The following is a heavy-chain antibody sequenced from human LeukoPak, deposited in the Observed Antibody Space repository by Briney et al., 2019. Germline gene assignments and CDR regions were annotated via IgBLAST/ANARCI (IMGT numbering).Heavy chain of an antibody. V-gene: IGHV1-69*04. J-gene: IGHJ6*02. D-gene: IGHD3-9*01. CDR2: IIPILGIA. Sequence: GASVKVSCKASGGTFSSYAISWVRQAPGQGLEWMGRIIPILGIANYAQKFQGRVTITADKSTSTAYMELSSLRSEDTAVYYCARILGGVYDILTYYYYYYGMDVWGQGTTVTVSS. CDR1: GGTFSSYA. CDR3: ARILGGVYDILTYYYYYYGMDV.